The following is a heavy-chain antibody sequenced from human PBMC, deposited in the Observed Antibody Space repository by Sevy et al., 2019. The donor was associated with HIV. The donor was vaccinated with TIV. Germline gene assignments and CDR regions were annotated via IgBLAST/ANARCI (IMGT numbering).Heavy chain of an antibody. V-gene: IGHV6-1*01. J-gene: IGHJ3*02. CDR1: GDSVSSNSAV. Sequence: SQTLSLTCAISGDSVSSNSAVWNWIRQSPSRGLEWLGRTYYRSKWYNDYTVSVKSRITINPDTSKNQFSLQLNSVTPEDTAMYYCARKDDSVGSFDIWGQWTLVTVSS. D-gene: IGHD3-16*01. CDR3: ARKDDSVGSFDI. CDR2: TYYRSKWYN.